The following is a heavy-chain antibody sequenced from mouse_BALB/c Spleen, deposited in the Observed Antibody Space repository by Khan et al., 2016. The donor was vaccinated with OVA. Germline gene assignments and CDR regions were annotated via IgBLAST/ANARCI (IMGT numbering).Heavy chain of an antibody. V-gene: IGHV5-17*02. CDR1: GFTFSSYG. CDR2: ISGDSSTI. J-gene: IGHJ2*01. D-gene: IGHD6-1*01. CDR3: ATSYCCRYYFDY. Sequence: EVELVESGGGLVQPGGSRKLSCAASGFTFSSYGMHWVRQAPEKGLEWVAYISGDSSTIYYADTVKGRFTISRDNPKNTLFLQMTSLMSEDTAMEYCATSYCCRYYFDYWGPGTTLTVSS.